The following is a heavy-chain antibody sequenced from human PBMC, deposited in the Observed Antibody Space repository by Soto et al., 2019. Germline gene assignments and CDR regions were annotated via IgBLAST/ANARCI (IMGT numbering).Heavy chain of an antibody. J-gene: IGHJ4*02. CDR2: ISYDGSNK. CDR1: GFTFSSYG. V-gene: IGHV3-30*18. D-gene: IGHD3-22*01. Sequence: PGGSLRLSCAASGFTFSSYGMHWVRQAPGKGLEWVAVISYDGSNKYYADSVKGRFTISRDNSKNTLYLQMNSLRAEDTAVYYCAKDPPLDSSSYWGFYWGQGTLVTVSS. CDR3: AKDPPLDSSSYWGFY.